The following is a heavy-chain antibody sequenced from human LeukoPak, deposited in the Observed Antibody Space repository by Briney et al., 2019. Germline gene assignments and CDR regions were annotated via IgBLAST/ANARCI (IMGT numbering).Heavy chain of an antibody. CDR3: TGSFGELTFFDY. CDR2: IRSKTYGGTT. V-gene: IGHV3-49*04. D-gene: IGHD3-10*01. CDR1: GFTFGDYG. Sequence: PGGSLRLSCTASGFTFGDYGMSWVRQAPGKGLEWVGFIRSKTYGGTTEYAASVKGRFTISRDDSKSIAYLRMNSLKTEDTAVYYCTGSFGELTFFDYWGQGTLVTVSS. J-gene: IGHJ4*02.